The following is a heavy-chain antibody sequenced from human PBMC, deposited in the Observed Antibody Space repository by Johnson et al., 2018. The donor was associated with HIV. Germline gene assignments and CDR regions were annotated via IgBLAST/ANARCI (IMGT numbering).Heavy chain of an antibody. CDR3: AKDQAPVVPAGRGAFEI. D-gene: IGHD2-2*01. V-gene: IGHV3-30*04. CDR2: ISYDGRNK. CDR1: GFTFSSYA. J-gene: IGHJ3*02. Sequence: QVQVVESGGGVVQPGRSLRLSCAASGFTFSSYAMHWVRQAPGKGLEWVACISYDGRNKHYAGSVKGRFTISRDNAKNSLYLQMNSLRAEDTALYYCAKDQAPVVPAGRGAFEIWGQGTMVTVSS.